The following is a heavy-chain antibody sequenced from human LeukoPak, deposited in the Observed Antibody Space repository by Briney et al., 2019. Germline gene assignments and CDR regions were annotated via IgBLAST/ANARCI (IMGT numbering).Heavy chain of an antibody. CDR3: ARDGLRSIGYFDY. CDR2: IYSGGSI. V-gene: IGHV3-53*01. Sequence: GGSLRLSCAASGFTVSSNYMSWVRQAPGKGLEWVSVIYSGGSIYYADSVKGRFTIPRDNSKNTLYLQMNSLRAEDTAVYYCARDGLRSIGYFDYWGQETLVTVSS. J-gene: IGHJ4*02. D-gene: IGHD3-22*01. CDR1: GFTVSSNY.